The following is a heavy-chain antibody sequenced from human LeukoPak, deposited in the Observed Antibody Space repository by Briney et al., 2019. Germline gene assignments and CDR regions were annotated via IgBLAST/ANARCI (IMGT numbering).Heavy chain of an antibody. CDR3: ARGKHSSSWWGEVDP. D-gene: IGHD6-13*01. CDR2: IYYSGST. V-gene: IGHV4-59*01. Sequence: SETLSLTCTVSGGSISSYYWSWIRQPPGKGLEWIGYIYYSGSTNYNPSLKSRVTISVDTSKNQFSLKLSSVTAADTAVYYCARGKHSSSWWGEVDPWGQGTLVTVSS. J-gene: IGHJ5*02. CDR1: GGSISSYY.